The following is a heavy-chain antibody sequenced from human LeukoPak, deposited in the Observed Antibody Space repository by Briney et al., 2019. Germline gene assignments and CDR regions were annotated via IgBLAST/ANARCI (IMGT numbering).Heavy chain of an antibody. CDR1: GYTFTSYG. D-gene: IGHD4-17*01. Sequence: ASVKVSCKASGYTFTSYGISWVRQAPGQGLEWMGWISAYNGNTNYAQKLQGRVTMTTDTSTSTAYMELSSLRSEDTAVYYCARVADYASNWFDPWGQGTLVTVSS. J-gene: IGHJ5*02. CDR3: ARVADYASNWFDP. CDR2: ISAYNGNT. V-gene: IGHV1-18*01.